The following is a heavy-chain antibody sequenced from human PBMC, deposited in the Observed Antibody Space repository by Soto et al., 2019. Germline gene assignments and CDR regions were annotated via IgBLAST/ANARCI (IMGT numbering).Heavy chain of an antibody. Sequence: QVQLQESGPGLVKPSETLSLTCTVSGCSISSYYWSWIRQPPGKGLEWIGYIYYSGSTNYNPSLKSRVNISVDPSKNQFSLKLSSVTAADTAVYYCARGLISGYYLYDAFDIWGQGTMVTVSS. CDR3: ARGLISGYYLYDAFDI. CDR2: IYYSGST. J-gene: IGHJ3*02. D-gene: IGHD3-22*01. CDR1: GCSISSYY. V-gene: IGHV4-59*01.